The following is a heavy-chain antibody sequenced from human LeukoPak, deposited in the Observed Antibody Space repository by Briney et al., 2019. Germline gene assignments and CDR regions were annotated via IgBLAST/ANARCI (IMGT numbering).Heavy chain of an antibody. CDR1: GYTFTNYY. Sequence: AAVKVSCKAFGYTFTNYYLHWVRQPPGQGLELMGVINPSAGSTSYVQKFQGRVTMTRDTSTSKVYMDLSSLRSEDTAVYYCARDYCGGDCPLLDYWGQGTPVTVSS. CDR3: ARDYCGGDCPLLDY. CDR2: INPSAGST. V-gene: IGHV1-46*01. D-gene: IGHD2-21*02. J-gene: IGHJ4*02.